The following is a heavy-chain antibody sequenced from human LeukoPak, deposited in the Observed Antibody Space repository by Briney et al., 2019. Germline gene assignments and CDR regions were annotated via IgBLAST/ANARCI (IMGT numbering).Heavy chain of an antibody. CDR3: AKDGTGGYYYLDY. J-gene: IGHJ4*02. CDR2: ILYDGSNE. CDR1: GFTFSSHG. Sequence: GTSLRLSCAASGFTFSSHGMHWVRQAPGMGLEWVALILYDGSNEYYADSVQGRFTISRDSSRNTLYLQMDSLRAEDTAVYYCAKDGTGGYYYLDYWGQGTLVTVSS. V-gene: IGHV3-30*18. D-gene: IGHD3-22*01.